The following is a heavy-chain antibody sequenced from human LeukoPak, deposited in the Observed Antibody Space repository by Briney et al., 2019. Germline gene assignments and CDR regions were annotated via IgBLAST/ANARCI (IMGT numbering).Heavy chain of an antibody. CDR2: INPNSGGT. D-gene: IGHD3-9*01. Sequence: ASVEVFCKASGYTFTGYYMHWVRQAPGQGLEWMGWINPNSGGTNYAQKFQGWVTMTRDTSISTAYMELRSLRSDDTAVYYCARDTRYDILTGYSPTFDPWGQGTLVTVSS. CDR3: ARDTRYDILTGYSPTFDP. J-gene: IGHJ5*02. CDR1: GYTFTGYY. V-gene: IGHV1-2*04.